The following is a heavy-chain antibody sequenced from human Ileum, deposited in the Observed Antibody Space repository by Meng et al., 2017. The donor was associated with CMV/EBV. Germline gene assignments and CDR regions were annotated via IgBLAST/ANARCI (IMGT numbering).Heavy chain of an antibody. V-gene: IGHV3-7*01. J-gene: IGHJ4*02. D-gene: IGHD2-2*01. CDR3: AREAGYCSSTSCQVGENYFDY. CDR2: IKQDGSQK. Sequence: ESLKISCAASGFTFTYYYMSWVRQAPGKGLEWVANIKQDGSQKYYVDSVKGRFTISRDNAKNSLDLQMNSLRAEDTAVYFCAREAGYCSSTSCQVGENYFDYWGQGTLVTVSS. CDR1: GFTFTYYY.